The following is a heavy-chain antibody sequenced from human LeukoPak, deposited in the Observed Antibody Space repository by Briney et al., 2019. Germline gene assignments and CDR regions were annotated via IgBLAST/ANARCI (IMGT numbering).Heavy chain of an antibody. Sequence: GRSLRLSCVVSGFTFSSYSMHWVRQAPGKGLEWVSYISSSGSVIYYADSVQGRFTISRDNAKNSLYLQMNSLRDEDTAVYYCARWATAVDYWGQGTLVTVSS. V-gene: IGHV3-48*02. CDR3: ARWATAVDY. CDR2: ISSSGSVI. D-gene: IGHD1-26*01. J-gene: IGHJ4*02. CDR1: GFTFSSYS.